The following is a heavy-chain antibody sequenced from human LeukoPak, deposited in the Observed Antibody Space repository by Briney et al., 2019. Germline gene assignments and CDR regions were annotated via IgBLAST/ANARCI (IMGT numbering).Heavy chain of an antibody. J-gene: IGHJ3*02. CDR2: INSDGSST. D-gene: IGHD3-9*01. V-gene: IGHV3-74*01. Sequence: GGSLRLSCAASGFTFSSYWMHWVRQGPGKGLVWVSRINSDGSSTTYADSVKGRFTISRDNAKNTLYLQMNSLRAEDTAVYYCARVDYDILTGYYIYAFDIWGQGTMVTVSS. CDR1: GFTFSSYW. CDR3: ARVDYDILTGYYIYAFDI.